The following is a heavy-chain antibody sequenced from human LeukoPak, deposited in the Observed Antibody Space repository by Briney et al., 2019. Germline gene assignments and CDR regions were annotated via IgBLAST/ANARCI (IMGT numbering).Heavy chain of an antibody. J-gene: IGHJ5*01. D-gene: IGHD6-13*01. CDR1: GFTFSSYA. CDR3: AKGEYTGSWYYDS. Sequence: GGSLRLSCAASGFTFSSYAMSWVRQAPGKGLEWVSVISDSGGTTYYADSVKGRFTMSRDNSKNTLFLQMNSLRPEDTAVYYCAKGEYTGSWYYDSWGQGTLVSVSS. V-gene: IGHV3-23*01. CDR2: ISDSGGTT.